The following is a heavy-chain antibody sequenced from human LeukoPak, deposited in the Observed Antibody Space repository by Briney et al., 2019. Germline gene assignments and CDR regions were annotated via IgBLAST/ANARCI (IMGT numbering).Heavy chain of an antibody. Sequence: SETLSLTCTVSGGSISSVDYNWTWIRQPPGKGLEWIGDIYYSGSTNYNPSLKSRVTISVDTSKNQFSLKLSSVTAADTAVYYCAREYCSSTSCYPNWFDPWGQGTLVTVSS. CDR3: AREYCSSTSCYPNWFDP. V-gene: IGHV4-61*08. D-gene: IGHD2-2*01. CDR1: GGSISSVDYN. CDR2: IYYSGST. J-gene: IGHJ5*02.